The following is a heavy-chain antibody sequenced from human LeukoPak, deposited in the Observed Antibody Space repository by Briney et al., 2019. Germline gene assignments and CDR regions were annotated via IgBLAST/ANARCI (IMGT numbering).Heavy chain of an antibody. Sequence: SVKVSCKASGGTFSSYATSWVRQAPGQGLEWMGRIIPIFGIANYAQKFQGRVTITADKSTSTAYMELSSLRSEDTAVYYCARYKIEFDWLAAFDPWGQGTLVTVSS. CDR3: ARYKIEFDWLAAFDP. V-gene: IGHV1-69*04. CDR2: IIPIFGIA. D-gene: IGHD3-9*01. CDR1: GGTFSSYA. J-gene: IGHJ5*02.